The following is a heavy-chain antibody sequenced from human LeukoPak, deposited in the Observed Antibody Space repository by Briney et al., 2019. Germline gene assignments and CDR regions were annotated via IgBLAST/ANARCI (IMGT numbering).Heavy chain of an antibody. J-gene: IGHJ4*02. V-gene: IGHV3-33*06. CDR1: GFTFNSYG. D-gene: IGHD3-3*01. Sequence: PGRSLRLSCAASGFTFNSYGMHWVRQAPGKGLEWGAVIWYDGSNKYYADSVKGRFTISRDNSKNTLHLQMNSLRAEDTAVYYCAKDSSDFWSGYYPAGYFDYWGQGTLVTVSS. CDR3: AKDSSDFWSGYYPAGYFDY. CDR2: IWYDGSNK.